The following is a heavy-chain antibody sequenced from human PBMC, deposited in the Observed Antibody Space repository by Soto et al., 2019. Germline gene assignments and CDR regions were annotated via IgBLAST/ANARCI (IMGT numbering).Heavy chain of an antibody. CDR1: GGSFSGYY. V-gene: IGHV4-34*01. CDR3: ARRAAAYYYYYGIDV. Sequence: QVQLQQWGAGLLKPSETLSLTCAVYGGSFSGYYWSWIRQPPGKGLEWIGEINHSGSTNYNPSLKSRVTISVDKSKNQFSMKLSYVTAADTAVYYCARRAAAYYYYYGIDVWGQGTTVTVSS. J-gene: IGHJ6*02. D-gene: IGHD6-13*01. CDR2: INHSGST.